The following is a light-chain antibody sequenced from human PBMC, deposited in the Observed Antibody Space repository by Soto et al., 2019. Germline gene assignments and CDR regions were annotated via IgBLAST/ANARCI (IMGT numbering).Light chain of an antibody. J-gene: IGKJ4*01. CDR3: QHYRNFPRT. Sequence: DIQMTQSPSSLSASVGDRVTITCRASQDIGKYLVWFQQKPGKAPKSLIYGASNLQSGVPSRFSGSGSGTDFTLTISSLQPEDFATYYCQHYRNFPRTFGGGTKVEIK. V-gene: IGKV1-16*01. CDR1: QDIGKY. CDR2: GAS.